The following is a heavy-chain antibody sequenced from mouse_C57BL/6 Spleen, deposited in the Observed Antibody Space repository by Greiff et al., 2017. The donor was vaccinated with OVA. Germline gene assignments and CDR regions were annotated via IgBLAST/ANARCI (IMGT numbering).Heavy chain of an antibody. CDR2: INPGSGGT. CDR3: ARKWNWDDY. D-gene: IGHD4-1*01. Sequence: QVQLQQSGAELVRPGTSVKLSCKASGYAFTNYLIEWVKQRPGQGLEWIGVINPGSGGTNYNEKFKGKATLTADKSSSTAYMQLSSLTSEDSAVYFCARKWNWDDYWGQGTTLTVSS. J-gene: IGHJ2*01. CDR1: GYAFTNYL. V-gene: IGHV1-54*01.